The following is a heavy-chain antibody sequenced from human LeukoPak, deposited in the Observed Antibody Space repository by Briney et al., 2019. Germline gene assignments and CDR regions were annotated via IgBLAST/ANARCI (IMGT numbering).Heavy chain of an antibody. CDR3: ARRYCSGGSCYGDYYYYGMDV. V-gene: IGHV1-69*01. Sequence: SVKVSCKASGGTFSTYGFSGVRQAPGQGLEWMGGIIPIFATSNYAQKFQGRVTITADESTRTAYMELSSLRSEDTAIYYCARRYCSGGSCYGDYYYYGMDVWGQGTTVTVSS. D-gene: IGHD2-15*01. J-gene: IGHJ6*02. CDR1: GGTFSTYG. CDR2: IIPIFATS.